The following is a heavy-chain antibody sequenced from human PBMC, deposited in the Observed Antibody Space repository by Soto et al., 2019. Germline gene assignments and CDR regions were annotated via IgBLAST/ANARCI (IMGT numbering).Heavy chain of an antibody. Sequence: GGSLRLSCAASGFTFSSYGMHWVRQAPGKGLEWVAVISYDGSNKYYADSVKGRFTISRDNSKNTLYLQMSSLRSEDTAVYYCARGRRYYYDSSGSPGAFAIWGQGTMVTV. CDR2: ISYDGSNK. CDR1: GFTFSSYG. J-gene: IGHJ3*02. CDR3: ARGRRYYYDSSGSPGAFAI. D-gene: IGHD3-22*01. V-gene: IGHV3-30*03.